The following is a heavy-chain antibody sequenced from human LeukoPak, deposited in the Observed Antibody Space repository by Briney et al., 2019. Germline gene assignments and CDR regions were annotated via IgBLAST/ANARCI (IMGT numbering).Heavy chain of an antibody. J-gene: IGHJ5*02. CDR2: IYYSGST. D-gene: IGHD6-19*01. Sequence: SETLSLTCTVSGGSISSYYWSWIRQPPGKGLEWIGYIYYSGSTNYNPSLKSRVTISVDTSKNQFSLKLSSVTAADTAVYYCASLRYSSGWRWFDPWGQGTLATVSS. V-gene: IGHV4-59*08. CDR3: ASLRYSSGWRWFDP. CDR1: GGSISSYY.